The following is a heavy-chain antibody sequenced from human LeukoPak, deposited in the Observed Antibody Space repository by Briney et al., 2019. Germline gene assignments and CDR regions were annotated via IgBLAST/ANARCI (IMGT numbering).Heavy chain of an antibody. D-gene: IGHD3-3*01. CDR2: ISGSGGST. J-gene: IGHJ5*02. CDR1: GFTFSSYA. Sequence: PGGSLRLSCAASGFTFSSYAMSWVRQAPGKGLEWVSAISGSGGSTYYADSVKGRFTISRDNSKNTLYLQMNSLRAEDTAAYYCARGTALRFLEWLSYNWFDPWGQGTLVTVSS. V-gene: IGHV3-23*01. CDR3: ARGTALRFLEWLSYNWFDP.